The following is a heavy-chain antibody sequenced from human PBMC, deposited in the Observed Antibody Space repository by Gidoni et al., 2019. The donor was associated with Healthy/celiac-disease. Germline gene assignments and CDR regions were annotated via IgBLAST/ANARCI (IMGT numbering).Heavy chain of an antibody. J-gene: IGHJ1*01. V-gene: IGHV5-51*01. CDR1: GYSFPSYW. Sequence: EVQLVQSGAAVKKPGESLKISCKGSGYSFPSYWIGWVRQMPGKGLAWMGIIYPGDSDTRYSPSFQGQVTISADKSISTAYLQWSSLKASDTAMYYCASTVGSGSLTEYFQHWGQGTLVTVSS. D-gene: IGHD3-10*01. CDR2: IYPGDSDT. CDR3: ASTVGSGSLTEYFQH.